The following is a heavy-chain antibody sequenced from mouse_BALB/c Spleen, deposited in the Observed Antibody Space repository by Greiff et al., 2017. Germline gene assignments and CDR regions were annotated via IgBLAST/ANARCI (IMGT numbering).Heavy chain of an antibody. CDR2: IYPGNSDT. D-gene: IGHD1-1*01. J-gene: IGHJ1*01. CDR3: TRDTTVVATYWYFDV. V-gene: IGHV1-5*01. Sequence: VQLQQSGTVLARPGASVKMSCKASGYTFTSYWMHWVKQRPGQGLEWIGAIYPGNSDTSYNQKFKGKAKLTAVTSTSTAYMELSSLTNEDSAVYYCTRDTTVVATYWYFDVWGAGTTVTVSS. CDR1: GYTFTSYW.